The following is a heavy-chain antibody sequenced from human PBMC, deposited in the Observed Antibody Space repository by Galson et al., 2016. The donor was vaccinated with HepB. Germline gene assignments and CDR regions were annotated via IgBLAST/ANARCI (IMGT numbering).Heavy chain of an antibody. Sequence: SLRLSCAASGVIFSHYAMHWVRQAPGKGLEWMAIISYDVNYTYYADSVKGRFTISRDKSKNMVYLQMNSLRGEATAVYSCAKDLRGFFYAMDVWGQGTTVTVSS. CDR3: AKDLRGFFYAMDV. D-gene: IGHD2-15*01. V-gene: IGHV3-30*18. J-gene: IGHJ6*02. CDR2: ISYDVNYT. CDR1: GVIFSHYA.